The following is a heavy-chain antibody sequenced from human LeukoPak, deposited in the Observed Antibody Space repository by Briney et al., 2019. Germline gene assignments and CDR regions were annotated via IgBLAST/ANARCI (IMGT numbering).Heavy chain of an antibody. Sequence: GASVKVSCKASVYTFTGYYMHWVRQAPGQGLEWMGWINPNSGGTIYAQKFQGRVTMTRDTSISTAYMELSRLRSGDTAVYYCLSIAARPVGKEYDYGGQGTLLTVSS. CDR1: VYTFTGYY. J-gene: IGHJ4*02. CDR2: INPNSGGT. D-gene: IGHD6-6*01. V-gene: IGHV1-2*02. CDR3: LSIAARPVGKEYDY.